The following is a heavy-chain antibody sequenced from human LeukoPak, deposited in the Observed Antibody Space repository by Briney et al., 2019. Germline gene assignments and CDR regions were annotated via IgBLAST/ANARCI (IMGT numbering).Heavy chain of an antibody. CDR1: GFTFSSYG. V-gene: IGHV3-23*01. CDR2: ISGSGGST. Sequence: GGSLRLSCAASGFTFSSYGMSWVRQAPGRGLEWVSAISGSGGSTYYADSVKGRFTISRDNSKNTLYLQMNSLRAEDTALYYCAKYSSGWVNDYWGQGTLVTVSS. J-gene: IGHJ4*02. CDR3: AKYSSGWVNDY. D-gene: IGHD6-19*01.